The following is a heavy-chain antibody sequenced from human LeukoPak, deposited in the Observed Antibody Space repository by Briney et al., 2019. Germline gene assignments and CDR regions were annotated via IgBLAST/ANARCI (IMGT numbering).Heavy chain of an antibody. Sequence: QTGGSLRLSCAASGFTFSNYWMHWVRQAPGKGQVWVSRINSDGINTSYADSVKGRFTISRDNAKNTLYLQMHSLRAEDTAVYYCARSNFLDYWGQGALVTVSS. CDR3: ARSNFLDY. J-gene: IGHJ4*02. CDR2: INSDGINT. CDR1: GFTFSNYW. D-gene: IGHD4-11*01. V-gene: IGHV3-74*01.